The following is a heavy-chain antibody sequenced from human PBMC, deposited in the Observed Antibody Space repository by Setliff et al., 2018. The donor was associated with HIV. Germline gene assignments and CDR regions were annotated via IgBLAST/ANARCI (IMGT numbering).Heavy chain of an antibody. D-gene: IGHD5-12*01. CDR3: ARSEGQWLRPEGALCDY. V-gene: IGHV1-18*01. CDR1: GYTFTSYD. J-gene: IGHJ4*02. Sequence: ASVKVSCKASGYTFTSYDISWVRQAPGQGLEWMGWMRTYNGNTNYAQKVQGRFTMTTDTSTCTAYMELRSLRSDDTAVYYCARSEGQWLRPEGALCDYWGQGTRVTVSS. CDR2: MRTYNGNT.